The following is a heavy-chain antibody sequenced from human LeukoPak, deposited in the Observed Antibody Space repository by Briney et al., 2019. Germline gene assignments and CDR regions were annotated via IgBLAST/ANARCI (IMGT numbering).Heavy chain of an antibody. CDR2: ISWNSGSI. CDR3: AKDIGSSWYRNYFDY. D-gene: IGHD6-13*01. CDR1: GFTFDDYA. Sequence: GRSLRLSCAASGFTFDDYAMHWVRQAPGKGLEWVSGISWNSGSIGYADSVKGRFTISRDNAKNSLYLQMNSLRAEDMALYYCAKDIGSSWYRNYFDYWGQGPLVTVSS. V-gene: IGHV3-9*03. J-gene: IGHJ4*02.